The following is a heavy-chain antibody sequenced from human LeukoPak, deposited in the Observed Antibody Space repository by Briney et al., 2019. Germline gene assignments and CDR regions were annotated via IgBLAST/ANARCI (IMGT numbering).Heavy chain of an antibody. J-gene: IGHJ4*02. D-gene: IGHD3-9*01. Sequence: SVKVSCKASGGTFSSYAISWVRQAPGQGLEWMGGIIPILGTANYAQKFQGRVTITADESTSTAYMELSSLRSEDTAVYYCARDRARYYDILTGYSPPEFDYWGQGTLVTVSS. CDR3: ARDRARYYDILTGYSPPEFDY. CDR2: IIPILGTA. V-gene: IGHV1-69*13. CDR1: GGTFSSYA.